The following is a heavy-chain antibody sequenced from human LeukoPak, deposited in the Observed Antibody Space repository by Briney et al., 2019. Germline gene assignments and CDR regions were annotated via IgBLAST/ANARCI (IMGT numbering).Heavy chain of an antibody. V-gene: IGHV3-64*01. D-gene: IGHD2-2*01. CDR1: GFTFSNYG. CDR3: ARLHVTSPTPTLDC. J-gene: IGHJ4*02. CDR2: ISSDGGGT. Sequence: GGSLRLSCAASGFTFSNYGMHWVRQAPGKGLEYVSAISSDGGGTYYANSVKGIFTISRDNSRSTLYLQMGSLRAEDMAVYYCARLHVTSPTPTLDCWGQGTVVTVSS.